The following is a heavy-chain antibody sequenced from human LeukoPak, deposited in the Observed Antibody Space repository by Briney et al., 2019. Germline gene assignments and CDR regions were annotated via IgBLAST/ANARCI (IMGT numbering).Heavy chain of an antibody. D-gene: IGHD6-19*01. CDR3: ASEQWLKREGVYYYYGVAV. CDR2: MNPNSGNT. V-gene: IGHV1-8*01. J-gene: IGHJ6*02. CDR1: GYTFTTYD. Sequence: GASVKVSCKASGYTFTTYDINWVRQASGQGLEWMGWMNPNSGNTGYAQKSQGRVTMTRNTSTTTAYMELNSLRSEDTAVYYCASEQWLKREGVYYYYGVAVWGQGTTVTVSS.